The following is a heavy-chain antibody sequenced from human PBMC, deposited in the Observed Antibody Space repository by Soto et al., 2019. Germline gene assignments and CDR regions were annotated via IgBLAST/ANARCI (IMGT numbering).Heavy chain of an antibody. CDR3: ARDHCSTTTCYTVWFDP. CDR2: INGDGSAT. Sequence: EVQLVESGGGLVQPGGSVRLSCAASGFTFSSNWMHWVRQAPGKGLVWVSRINGDGSATNYADSVKGRFTISRDNAENTLYLQMNGLRAEDTAMYYYARDHCSTTTCYTVWFDPWGQGTLVTVSS. J-gene: IGHJ5*02. V-gene: IGHV3-74*01. D-gene: IGHD2-2*02. CDR1: GFTFSSNW.